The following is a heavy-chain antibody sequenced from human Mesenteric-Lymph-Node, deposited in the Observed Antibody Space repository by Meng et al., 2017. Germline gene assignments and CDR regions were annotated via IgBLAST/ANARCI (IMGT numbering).Heavy chain of an antibody. CDR3: ARTYSTSYPVDY. J-gene: IGHJ4*02. CDR2: ISSSGNTI. D-gene: IGHD6-6*01. V-gene: IGHV3-48*03. Sequence: GESLKISCAASGFTFSSYEFNWVRQAPGKGPEWLSYISSSGNTIYYADSVKGRFTISRDNAKNSLYLHMNSLRDEDTAVYYCARTYSTSYPVDYWGQGTLVTVSS. CDR1: GFTFSSYE.